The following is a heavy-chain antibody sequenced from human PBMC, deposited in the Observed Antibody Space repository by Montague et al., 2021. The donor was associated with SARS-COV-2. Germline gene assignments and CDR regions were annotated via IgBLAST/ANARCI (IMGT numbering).Heavy chain of an antibody. CDR2: NYFHGNA. V-gene: IGHV4-38-2*02. CDR3: ARGRVTRAGFDY. D-gene: IGHD2-21*02. CDR1: GYFIGTGYY. Sequence: SETLSLTCSVSGYFIGTGYYWGWIRQSPGKGLEWIGSNYFHGNAYYNPSLNSRVTISLDTSNNQFSSRLTSVTTSDTAVYYCARGRVTRAGFDYWGQGIRVIVSS. J-gene: IGHJ4*02.